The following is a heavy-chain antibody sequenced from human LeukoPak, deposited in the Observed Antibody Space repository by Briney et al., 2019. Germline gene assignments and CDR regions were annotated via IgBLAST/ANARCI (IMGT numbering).Heavy chain of an antibody. CDR3: AREPLIGYYYDSSGYYHGDAFDI. V-gene: IGHV6-1*01. CDR1: GDSVSSNSAA. J-gene: IGHJ3*02. CDR2: TYYRSKWYN. D-gene: IGHD3-22*01. Sequence: SQTLSLTCAISGDSVSSNSAAWNWIRQSPSRGLEWLGRTYYRSKWYNDYAVSVKSRITINPDTSKNQFSLQLNSVTPEDTAVYYCAREPLIGYYYDSSGYYHGDAFDIWGQGTTVTVSS.